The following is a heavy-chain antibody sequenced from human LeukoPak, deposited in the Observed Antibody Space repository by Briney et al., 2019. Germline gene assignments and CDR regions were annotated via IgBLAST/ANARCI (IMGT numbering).Heavy chain of an antibody. J-gene: IGHJ4*02. CDR1: GFTFSSYA. Sequence: GGSLRLSCAASGFTFSSYAMHWVRQAPGKGLEWVAVISYDGSNKYCADSVKGRFTISRDNSKNTLYLQMNSLRAEDTAVYYCARDRIAGFGELSRFDYWGQGTLVTVSS. CDR2: ISYDGSNK. V-gene: IGHV3-30*04. D-gene: IGHD3-10*01. CDR3: ARDRIAGFGELSRFDY.